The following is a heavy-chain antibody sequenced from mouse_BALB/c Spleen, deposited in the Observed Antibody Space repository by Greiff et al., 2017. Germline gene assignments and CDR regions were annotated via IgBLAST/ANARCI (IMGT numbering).Heavy chain of an antibody. D-gene: IGHD4-1*01. J-gene: IGHJ2*01. V-gene: IGHV3-6*02. Sequence: EVKLMESGPGLVKPSQSLSLTCSVTGYSITSGYYWNWIRQFPGNKLEWMGYISYDGSNNYNPSLKNRISITRDTSKNQFFLKLNSVTTEDTATYYCARNWDVGKNYWGQGTTLTVSS. CDR3: ARNWDVGKNY. CDR2: ISYDGSN. CDR1: GYSITSGYY.